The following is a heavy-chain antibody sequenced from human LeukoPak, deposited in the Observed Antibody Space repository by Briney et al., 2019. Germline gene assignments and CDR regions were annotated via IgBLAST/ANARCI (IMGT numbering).Heavy chain of an antibody. D-gene: IGHD5-18*01. V-gene: IGHV3-48*01. CDR3: ARGINSSSAFDI. Sequence: GGSLRLSCAASGFTFSRYNINWVRQVPGKGLEWVSYISTSSTTIYYADSVKGRFTISRDNAKNSLYLQMNSLRAEDTAVYYCARGINSSSAFDIWGQGTMVIVSS. CDR1: GFTFSRYN. J-gene: IGHJ3*02. CDR2: ISTSSTTI.